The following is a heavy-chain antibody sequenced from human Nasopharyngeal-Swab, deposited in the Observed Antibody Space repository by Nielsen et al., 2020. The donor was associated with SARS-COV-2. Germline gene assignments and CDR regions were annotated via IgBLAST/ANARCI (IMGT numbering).Heavy chain of an antibody. V-gene: IGHV3-30*03. J-gene: IGHJ4*02. Sequence: WIRQPPGKGLEGVAFIAHDASNEYYGDSVKGRFSISRDSSKNTLYLQMDSLRGEDTAVYYCARDAPAHYGAFYWGRGTLVTVSS. CDR2: IAHDASNE. D-gene: IGHD4-17*01. CDR3: ARDAPAHYGAFY.